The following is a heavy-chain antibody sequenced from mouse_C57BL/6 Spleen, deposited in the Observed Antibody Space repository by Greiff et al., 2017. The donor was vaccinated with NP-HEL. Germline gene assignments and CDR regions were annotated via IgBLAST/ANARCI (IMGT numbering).Heavy chain of an antibody. Sequence: VQLQESGPELVKPGASVKISCKASGYSFTSYYIHWVKQRPGQGLEWIGWIYPGSGNTKYNEKFKGKATLTADTSSSTAYMQLSSLTSEDSAVYYCARTLNTWFAYWGQGTLVTVSA. CDR2: IYPGSGNT. V-gene: IGHV1-66*01. CDR1: GYSFTSYY. J-gene: IGHJ3*01. CDR3: ARTLNTWFAY.